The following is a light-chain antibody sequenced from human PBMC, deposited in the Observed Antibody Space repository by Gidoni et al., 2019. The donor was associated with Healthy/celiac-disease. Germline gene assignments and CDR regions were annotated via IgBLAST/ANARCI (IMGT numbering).Light chain of an antibody. J-gene: IGKJ4*01. CDR1: QGISSY. V-gene: IGKV1-8*01. Sequence: AIRMTQSPSSFSASTGDRVTITCRASQGISSYLAWYQQKPGKAPKLLIYAASTFQSGVTSRFSGSGSGTDFTLTISCLQSEDFATYYCQQYYSYPPTFGGGTKVEIK. CDR2: AAS. CDR3: QQYYSYPPT.